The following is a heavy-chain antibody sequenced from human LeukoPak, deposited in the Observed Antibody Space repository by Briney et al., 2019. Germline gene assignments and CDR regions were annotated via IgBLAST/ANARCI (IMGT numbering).Heavy chain of an antibody. CDR3: ARAIAAANDAFDI. Sequence: ASVKVSCKASGYTFTGYYMHWVRRAPGQGLEWMGRINPNSGGTNYAQKFQGRVTMTGDTSISTAYMELSRLRSDDTAVYYCARAIAAANDAFDIWGQGTMVTVSS. V-gene: IGHV1-2*06. J-gene: IGHJ3*02. CDR1: GYTFTGYY. CDR2: INPNSGGT. D-gene: IGHD6-13*01.